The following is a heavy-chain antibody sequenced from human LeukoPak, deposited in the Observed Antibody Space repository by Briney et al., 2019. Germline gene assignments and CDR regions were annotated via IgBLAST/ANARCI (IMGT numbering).Heavy chain of an antibody. J-gene: IGHJ4*02. D-gene: IGHD3-3*01. CDR2: IRYDGSNK. V-gene: IGHV3-30*02. CDR3: AKDPNRSGSASYFDY. Sequence: GGSLRLSCAASGFTFSSYGMHWVRQAPGKGLEWVAFIRYDGSNKYYADSVKGRFTISRDNSKNTLYVQMNSLRGEDTAVYYCAKDPNRSGSASYFDYWGQGTLVTVSS. CDR1: GFTFSSYG.